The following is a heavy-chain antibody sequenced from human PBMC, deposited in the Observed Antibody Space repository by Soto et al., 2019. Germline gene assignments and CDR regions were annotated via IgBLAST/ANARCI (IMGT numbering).Heavy chain of an antibody. Sequence: VQLVQSGAEVTKPGSSVTVSCKASGGTFSSYAISWVRQAPGQGLEWMGGIIPIFGTANYAQKFQGRVTITADESTSTAYMELSSLRSEETAVYYCARDVSSSWSDYGMDVWGQGPTVTVSS. CDR3: ARDVSSSWSDYGMDV. CDR2: IIPIFGTA. CDR1: GGTFSSYA. J-gene: IGHJ6*02. V-gene: IGHV1-69*01. D-gene: IGHD6-13*01.